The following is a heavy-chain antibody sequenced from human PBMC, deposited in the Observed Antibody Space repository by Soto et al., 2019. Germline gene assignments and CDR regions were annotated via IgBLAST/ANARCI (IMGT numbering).Heavy chain of an antibody. Sequence: SVKVSCKASGGTFSSYAISWVRQAPGQGLEWMGGIIPIFGTANYAQKFQGRVTITADKSTSTAYMELSSLRSEDTAVYYCAAKSYSSSWPYVYWGQGTLVTVFS. J-gene: IGHJ4*02. CDR2: IIPIFGTA. D-gene: IGHD6-13*01. V-gene: IGHV1-69*06. CDR1: GGTFSSYA. CDR3: AAKSYSSSWPYVY.